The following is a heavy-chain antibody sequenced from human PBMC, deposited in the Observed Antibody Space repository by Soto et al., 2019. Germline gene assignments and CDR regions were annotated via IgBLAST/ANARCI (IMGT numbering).Heavy chain of an antibody. D-gene: IGHD4-17*01. J-gene: IGHJ4*02. V-gene: IGHV3-9*01. CDR1: GFTFDDYA. Sequence: GGSLRLSCAASGFTFDDYAMHWVRQAPGKGLEWVSGISWNSGSIGYADSVKGRFTISRDNAKNSLYLQMNSLRAEDTALYYCAKDMAPYTPSLRWSNNFDYWGQGTLVTVSS. CDR3: AKDMAPYTPSLRWSNNFDY. CDR2: ISWNSGSI.